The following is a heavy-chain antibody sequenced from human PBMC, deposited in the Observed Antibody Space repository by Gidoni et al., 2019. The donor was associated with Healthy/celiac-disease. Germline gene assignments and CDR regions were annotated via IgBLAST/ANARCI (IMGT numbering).Heavy chain of an antibody. CDR1: GYTLTELS. CDR3: ATATGVVANPMGGGAFDI. V-gene: IGHV1-24*01. CDR2: FDPEDGET. D-gene: IGHD2-2*01. J-gene: IGHJ3*02. Sequence: QVQLVQSGAEVKTPGASVKVSCKVSGYTLTELSMHWVRQAPGKGLEWMGGFDPEDGETIYAQKFQGRVTMTEDTSTDTAYMELSSLRSEDTAVYYCATATGVVANPMGGGAFDIWGQGTMVTVSS.